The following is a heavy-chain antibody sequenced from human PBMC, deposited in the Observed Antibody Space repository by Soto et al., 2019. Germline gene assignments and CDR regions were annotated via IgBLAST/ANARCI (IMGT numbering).Heavy chain of an antibody. CDR1: GFTVSSNY. D-gene: IGHD3-10*01. CDR3: ARGRAGVRGPTPPPYYFDY. Sequence: EVQLVESGGGLVQPGGSLRLSCAASGFTVSSNYMSWVRQAPGKGLEWVSVIYSGGSTYYADSVKGRFTISRDNSKNTLYLQMNSLRAEDTAVYYCARGRAGVRGPTPPPYYFDYWGQGTLVTVSS. CDR2: IYSGGST. J-gene: IGHJ4*02. V-gene: IGHV3-66*01.